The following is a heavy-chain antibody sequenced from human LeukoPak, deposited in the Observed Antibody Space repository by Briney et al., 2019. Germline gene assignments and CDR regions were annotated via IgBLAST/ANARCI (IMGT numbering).Heavy chain of an antibody. Sequence: GGSLRLSCTASGFTFGDYAMSWFRQAPGKGLEWVGFIRSKAYGGTTEYAASVKGRFTISRDDSKSIAYLQMNSLKTEDTAVYYCAYYYGPGSYANYYYYGMDVWGQGTTVTVSS. V-gene: IGHV3-49*03. J-gene: IGHJ6*02. CDR2: IRSKAYGGTT. CDR3: AYYYGPGSYANYYYYGMDV. D-gene: IGHD3-10*01. CDR1: GFTFGDYA.